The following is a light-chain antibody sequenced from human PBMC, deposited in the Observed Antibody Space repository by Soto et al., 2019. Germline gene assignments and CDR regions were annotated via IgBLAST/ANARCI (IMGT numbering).Light chain of an antibody. CDR2: KVS. CDR3: MQALQTPHT. CDR1: QCLVHSDGIAY. Sequence: DVVMTQSPLSLPVTLGQPASISCMSNQCLVHSDGIAYFSWFQQRPGRSPRRLIYKVSNRDSGVPARFSGSGSGTDFALKISRVEAEDVGVYYCMQALQTPHTFGQGTKVDI. V-gene: IGKV2-30*02. J-gene: IGKJ1*01.